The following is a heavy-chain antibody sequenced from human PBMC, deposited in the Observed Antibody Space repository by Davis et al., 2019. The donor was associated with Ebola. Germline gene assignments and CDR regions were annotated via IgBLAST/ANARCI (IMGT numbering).Heavy chain of an antibody. D-gene: IGHD3-22*01. CDR3: ASEDRI. CDR1: GYSISNGFS. CDR2: VYHNGRT. Sequence: MPSETLSLTCTVSGYSISNGFSWGWIRQPPGKGLEWIGSVYHNGRTNYNPSLKSRVTISLDTSKNQFSLKLSSVTAADTAVYYCASEDRIWGQGTMVTVSS. J-gene: IGHJ3*02. V-gene: IGHV4-38-2*02.